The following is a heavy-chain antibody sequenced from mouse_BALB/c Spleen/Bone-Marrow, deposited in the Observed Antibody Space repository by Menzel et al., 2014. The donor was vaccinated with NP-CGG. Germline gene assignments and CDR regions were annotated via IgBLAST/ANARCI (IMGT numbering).Heavy chain of an antibody. J-gene: IGHJ3*01. V-gene: IGHV1S81*02. Sequence: VQLQQPGAELVKPGASVKLSCKASGYTFTNYYMYWVKQRPGQGLEWIGEINPSNGGPNFNEKFKSKATLTVDKSSSTAYMQLSSLTSEDSAVYYCTRARPGGFAYWGQGTLVTVSA. D-gene: IGHD4-1*01. CDR3: TRARPGGFAY. CDR1: GYTFTNYY. CDR2: INPSNGGP.